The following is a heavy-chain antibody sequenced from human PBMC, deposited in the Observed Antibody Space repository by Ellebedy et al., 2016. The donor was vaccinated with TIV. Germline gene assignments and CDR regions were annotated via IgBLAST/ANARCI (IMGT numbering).Heavy chain of an antibody. D-gene: IGHD3-10*01. J-gene: IGHJ5*02. Sequence: GESLKISXAASGFTFSSYAMSWVRQAPGKGLEWVSAISGSGGSTYYADSVKGRFTISRDNSKNTLYLQMNSLRAEDTAVYYCAKDQSYYGSGSYRPNWFDPWGQGTLVTVSS. V-gene: IGHV3-23*01. CDR1: GFTFSSYA. CDR2: ISGSGGST. CDR3: AKDQSYYGSGSYRPNWFDP.